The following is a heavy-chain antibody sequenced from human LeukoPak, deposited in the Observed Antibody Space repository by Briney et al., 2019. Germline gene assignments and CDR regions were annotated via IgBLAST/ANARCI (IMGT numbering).Heavy chain of an antibody. V-gene: IGHV1-69*05. Sequence: SVKVSCKASGGTFSSYAISWVRQAPGQGLVWMGGIIPIFGTANYAQKFQGRVTITTDESTSTAYMELSSLRSEDTAVYYCAKSAHYGRIFDYWGQGTLVTVSS. CDR3: AKSAHYGRIFDY. CDR1: GGTFSSYA. CDR2: IIPIFGTA. D-gene: IGHD3-16*01. J-gene: IGHJ4*02.